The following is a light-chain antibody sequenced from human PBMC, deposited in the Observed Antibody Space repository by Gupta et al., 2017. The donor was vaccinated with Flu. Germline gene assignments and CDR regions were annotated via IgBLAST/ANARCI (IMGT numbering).Light chain of an antibody. J-gene: IGKJ1*01. CDR2: KAS. CDR3: QQYNSYWT. V-gene: IGKV1-5*03. CDR1: QSISSW. Sequence: SPSTLSASVGDRVTIPCRDSQSISSWLEWYQQKPGKAPKLMIYKASRGESGVPSRFSGSGSGTEFTLTSSSRQPDDFANYYCQQYNSYWTFGQGTKVEIK.